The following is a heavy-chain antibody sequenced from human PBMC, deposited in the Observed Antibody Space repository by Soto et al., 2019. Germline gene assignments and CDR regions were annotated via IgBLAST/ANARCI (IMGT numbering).Heavy chain of an antibody. Sequence: SETLSLTCAVSSGSISSSNWWSWVRQPPGKGLEWIGEIYHSGSTNYNPSLKSRVTISVDKSKNQFSLKLSSVTAADTAVYYCARGHTSSTSYYHYYMDVWGKGTTVTVSS. CDR3: ARGHTSSTSYYHYYMDV. D-gene: IGHD2-2*01. J-gene: IGHJ6*03. CDR1: SGSISSSNW. V-gene: IGHV4-4*02. CDR2: IYHSGST.